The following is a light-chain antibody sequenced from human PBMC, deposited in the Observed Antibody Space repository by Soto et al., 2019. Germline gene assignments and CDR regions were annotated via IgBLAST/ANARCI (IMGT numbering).Light chain of an antibody. CDR2: GAS. V-gene: IGKV3-15*01. CDR3: HQYDDWPPGYT. CDR1: QSVSNN. J-gene: IGKJ2*01. Sequence: EIVMTQSPATLSVSPGERATLSCRASQSVSNNLAWYQQRLGQAPRLLIHGASTRSTGIPARLGGSGSGKEFPLTISSLQSEDFALYYCHQYDDWPPGYTFGQGTKLEI.